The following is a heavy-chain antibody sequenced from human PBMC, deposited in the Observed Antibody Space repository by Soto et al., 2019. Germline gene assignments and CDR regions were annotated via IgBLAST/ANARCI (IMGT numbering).Heavy chain of an antibody. CDR2: ISAYNGNT. V-gene: IGHV1-18*04. Sequence: ASVKVSCKASGYTFTSYGISWVRQAPGQGLEWMGWISAYNGNTNYAQKLQGRVTMTTDTSTSTAYMELRSLRSDDTAVYYCARESGIAVAGGYYYYYGMDVWGQGTTVTVSS. D-gene: IGHD6-19*01. CDR1: GYTFTSYG. J-gene: IGHJ6*02. CDR3: ARESGIAVAGGYYYYYGMDV.